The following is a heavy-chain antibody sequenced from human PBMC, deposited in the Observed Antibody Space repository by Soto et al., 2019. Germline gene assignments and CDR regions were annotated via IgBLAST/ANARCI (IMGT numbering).Heavy chain of an antibody. CDR1: GYTLPNYS. J-gene: IGHJ4*02. D-gene: IGHD2-8*01. CDR3: TRDLNGGNPFDY. CDR2: INPGSGYT. Sequence: QVQFVQSGAEVKKPGASVRLSCKPSGYTLPNYSIQWVRQAAGQGLQWLGWINPGSGYTEYSQRFQGRVTLSRDNSASTFYMDLTSLTSEDTAVYCCTRDLNGGNPFDYWGQGTLVTVSS. V-gene: IGHV1-3*01.